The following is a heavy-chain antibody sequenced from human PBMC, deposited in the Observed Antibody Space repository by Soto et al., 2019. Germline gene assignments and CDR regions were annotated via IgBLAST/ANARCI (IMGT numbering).Heavy chain of an antibody. CDR1: GFSFSLYN. J-gene: IGHJ6*02. CDR2: ISSAPSDI. V-gene: IGHV3-21*06. Sequence: EVQLVESGGGLVKPGGSLRLSCVGSGFSFSLYNMIWVRQAPGKGLEWVSSISSAPSDIYYADSVKGRFTISRDNAKNSVYLQMNSLTAEDTASYYCVTLCGGSCYFPVDVWGQGTTVIVSS. CDR3: VTLCGGSCYFPVDV. D-gene: IGHD2-15*01.